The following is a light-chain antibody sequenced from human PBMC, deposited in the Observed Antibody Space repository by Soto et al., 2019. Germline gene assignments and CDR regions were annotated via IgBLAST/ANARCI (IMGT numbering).Light chain of an antibody. CDR1: QSVRSY. CDR2: DAS. CDR3: QQHFHWPRFT. V-gene: IGKV3-11*01. J-gene: IGKJ2*01. Sequence: EIVLTQSQAPLSLSPGERATLSCRASQSVRSYLACYQQKPGQAPRLLIYDASNRATGIPPRFSGGGCGTDFSITISSLGHEDFAVYYCQQHFHWPRFTFGQGTKLEIK.